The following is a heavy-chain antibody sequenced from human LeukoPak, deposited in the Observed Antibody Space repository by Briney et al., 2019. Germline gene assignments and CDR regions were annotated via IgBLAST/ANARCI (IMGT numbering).Heavy chain of an antibody. V-gene: IGHV1-8*01. Sequence: ASVKVSCKASGYTFTSYDINWVRQATGQGLEWMGWINPNSGNTGYAQKFQGRVTMTRNTSISTAYMELSSLRSEDTAVYYCARGDFWSGYYIPVDYWGQGTLVTVSS. CDR1: GYTFTSYD. CDR2: INPNSGNT. J-gene: IGHJ4*02. D-gene: IGHD3-3*01. CDR3: ARGDFWSGYYIPVDY.